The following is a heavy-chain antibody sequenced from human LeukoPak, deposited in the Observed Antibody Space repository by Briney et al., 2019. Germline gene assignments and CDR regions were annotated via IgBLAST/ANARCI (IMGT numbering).Heavy chain of an antibody. CDR1: GFTFSTYE. CDR3: ARETADCGGDCFDY. V-gene: IGHV3-48*03. Sequence: GSLRLSCAASGFTFSTYEFNWVRQAPGKGLEWVSYIGVGFGNIYYAESVRGRFTSSRDNAKNSVFLQLNSLSAEDTAVYYCARETADCGGDCFDYWGQGTLVTVSS. D-gene: IGHD2-21*01. J-gene: IGHJ4*02. CDR2: IGVGFGNI.